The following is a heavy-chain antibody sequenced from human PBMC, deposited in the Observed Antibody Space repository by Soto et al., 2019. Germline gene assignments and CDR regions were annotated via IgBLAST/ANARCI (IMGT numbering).Heavy chain of an antibody. V-gene: IGHV4-31*03. CDR2: IYNSGSI. Sequence: QMQLQESGPGLVRPSQTLSLSCTVSGGPIGSGNYYWNWIRQHPGKGLEWIGNIYNSGSISYNPSLKSRVTISADKSKNQFSVNLSSVTAADTAVYFCARDRGFGMDLWGHGTTVIVSS. J-gene: IGHJ6*02. CDR1: GGPIGSGNYY. CDR3: ARDRGFGMDL.